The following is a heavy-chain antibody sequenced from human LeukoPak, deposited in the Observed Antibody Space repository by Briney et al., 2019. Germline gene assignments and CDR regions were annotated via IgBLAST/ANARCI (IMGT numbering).Heavy chain of an antibody. D-gene: IGHD6-6*01. V-gene: IGHV4-61*01. J-gene: IGHJ6*03. Sequence: SETLSLTCTVSGGSISSSSYYWGWIRQPPGKGLEWIGYIYYSGNTNYNPSPKSRVTILVDTSKNQVSLKLSSVTAADTAVYFCARDWGVGGRPGYMDVWGKGTTVTVSS. CDR1: GGSISSSSYY. CDR3: ARDWGVGGRPGYMDV. CDR2: IYYSGNT.